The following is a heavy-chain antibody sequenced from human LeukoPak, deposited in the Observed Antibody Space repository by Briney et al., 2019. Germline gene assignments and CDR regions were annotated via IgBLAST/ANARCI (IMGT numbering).Heavy chain of an antibody. Sequence: SETLSLTCAVYGGSFSGYYWSWIRQPPGKGLEWIGEINHSGSTNYNPSLKSRVTISVDTSKNQFSLKLSSVTAADTAVYYCARTRGYCSSTSCRNFDYWGQGTLVTDSS. CDR3: ARTRGYCSSTSCRNFDY. J-gene: IGHJ4*02. CDR2: INHSGST. D-gene: IGHD2-2*01. V-gene: IGHV4-34*01. CDR1: GGSFSGYY.